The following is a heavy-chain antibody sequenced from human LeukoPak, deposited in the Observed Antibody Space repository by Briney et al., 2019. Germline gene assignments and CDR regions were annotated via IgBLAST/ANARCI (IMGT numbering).Heavy chain of an antibody. D-gene: IGHD4-17*01. V-gene: IGHV4-59*01. CDR3: ARLTRDYGADQPLFDY. CDR1: GGSISSYY. J-gene: IGHJ4*02. CDR2: IYYSGST. Sequence: PSETLSLTCTVSGGSISSYYWSWIRQPPGKGLEWIGYIYYSGSTNYNPSLKSRVTISVDTSKNQFSLKLSSVTAADTAVYYCARLTRDYGADQPLFDYWGQGTLVTVSS.